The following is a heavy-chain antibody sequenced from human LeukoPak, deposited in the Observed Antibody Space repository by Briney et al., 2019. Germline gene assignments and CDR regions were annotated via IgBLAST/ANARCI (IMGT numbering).Heavy chain of an antibody. CDR3: ARGTRWSGLAGPTYYYYYMDV. V-gene: IGHV3-21*01. Sequence: PGGSLRLSCAASGFTFSSYSMNWVRQAPGKGLEWVASISSSSSYIYYADSVKGRFTISRDNAKNSLYLQMNSLRAEDTAVYYCARGTRWSGLAGPTYYYYYMDVWGKGTTVTVSS. J-gene: IGHJ6*03. CDR1: GFTFSSYS. CDR2: ISSSSSYI. D-gene: IGHD6-13*01.